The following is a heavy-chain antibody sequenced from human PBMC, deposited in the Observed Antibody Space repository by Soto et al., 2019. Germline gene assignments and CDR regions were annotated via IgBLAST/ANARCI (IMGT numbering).Heavy chain of an antibody. Sequence: GGSLRLSCAASGFTFSSYWMSWVRQAPGKGLEWVANIKQDGSEKYYVDSVKGRFTISRDNAKNSLYLQMNSLRAEDTAVYYCAIVRGDYFWSGYYYYYYYYMDVWGKGTTVTVSS. D-gene: IGHD3-3*01. CDR2: IKQDGSEK. CDR1: GFTFSSYW. V-gene: IGHV3-7*01. J-gene: IGHJ6*03. CDR3: AIVRGDYFWSGYYYYYYYYMDV.